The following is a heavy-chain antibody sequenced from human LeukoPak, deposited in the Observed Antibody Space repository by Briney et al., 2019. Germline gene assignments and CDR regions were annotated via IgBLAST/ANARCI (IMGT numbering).Heavy chain of an antibody. CDR1: GGRKTRRGFD. CDR3: ARQQSCSGGTCYFYFDS. Sequence: KPSETLSHTRSVSGGRKTRRGFDAGWVRQPPGKGLGWVGGIYYSGRTYYNPSLKSRVTISLSTSQNQFSLKLSSVSATDTAVYYCARQQSCSGGTCYFYFDSWGQGTLVTVSS. CDR2: IYYSGRT. D-gene: IGHD2-15*01. J-gene: IGHJ4*02. V-gene: IGHV4-39*01.